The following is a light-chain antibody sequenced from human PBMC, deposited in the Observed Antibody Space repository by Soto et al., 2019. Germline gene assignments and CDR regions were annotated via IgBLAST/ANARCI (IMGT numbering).Light chain of an antibody. J-gene: IGLJ1*01. CDR2: KGT. V-gene: IGLV2-23*01. Sequence: QSDLAQPASVSGSPGQSITISCTGTSSDVGAYNSVSWYQQHPHKAPQVIIYKGTQRPSGISNRFSGSTSGTVASLTISGLQADDEADYFCCSSAPESTYVFGTGTQLTVL. CDR1: SSDVGAYNS. CDR3: CSSAPESTYV.